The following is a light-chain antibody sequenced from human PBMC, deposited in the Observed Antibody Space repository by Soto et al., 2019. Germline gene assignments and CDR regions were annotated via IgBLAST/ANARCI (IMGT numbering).Light chain of an antibody. J-gene: IGLJ1*01. CDR2: DVS. CDR1: SSDVGGYNY. CDR3: CSYTGTYTLV. V-gene: IGLV2-11*01. Sequence: QSVLTQPRSVSGSPGQSVTISCTGTSSDVGGYNYVSWYQQHPGKAPNLMIFDVSKRPSGVPDRFSGSKSGNTASLTISGLQADDEADYYCCSYTGTYTLVFGPGTKVTVL.